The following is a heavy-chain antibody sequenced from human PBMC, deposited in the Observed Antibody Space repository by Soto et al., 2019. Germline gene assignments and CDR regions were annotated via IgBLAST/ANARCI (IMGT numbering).Heavy chain of an antibody. V-gene: IGHV4-4*07. Sequence: QVQLQESGPRLVKPSETLSLTCTVSGGSMRGYCWSWVRQPAGKGLDWIGRVCDTATTNYNPSLNSRVTRSIDTSKNQFFLKVTSVTAADTAVYYCARGPQLAKNWFDSWGQGTLVTVSS. D-gene: IGHD5-12*01. CDR2: VCDTATT. CDR1: GGSMRGYC. CDR3: ARGPQLAKNWFDS. J-gene: IGHJ5*01.